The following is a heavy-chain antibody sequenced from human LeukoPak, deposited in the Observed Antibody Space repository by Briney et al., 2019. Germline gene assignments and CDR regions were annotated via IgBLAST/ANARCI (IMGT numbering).Heavy chain of an antibody. CDR1: GGSISSGSYY. J-gene: IGHJ4*02. D-gene: IGHD6-19*01. CDR3: IGIAVAGGWNDY. Sequence: SETLSLTCTVSGGSISSGSYYWSWIRQPAGKGLEWIGRIYTSGSTNYNPSLKSRVTISVDTSKNQFSLKLSSVTAADTAVYYCIGIAVAGGWNDYWGQGTLVTVSS. V-gene: IGHV4-61*02. CDR2: IYTSGST.